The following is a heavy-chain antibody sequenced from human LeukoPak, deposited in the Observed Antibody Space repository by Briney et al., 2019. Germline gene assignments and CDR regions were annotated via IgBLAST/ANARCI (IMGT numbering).Heavy chain of an antibody. CDR2: ISGSGGTT. CDR1: GFTFSTYA. CDR3: ARDSSYSSSWYGPFDY. Sequence: GGSLRLSCAASGFTFSTYAMSWVRQAPGKGLDWVSVISGSGGTTYYADSVKGRFTISRDNSKNTLYLQMNSLRAEDTAVYYCARDSSYSSSWYGPFDYWGQGTLVTVSS. J-gene: IGHJ4*02. D-gene: IGHD6-13*01. V-gene: IGHV3-23*01.